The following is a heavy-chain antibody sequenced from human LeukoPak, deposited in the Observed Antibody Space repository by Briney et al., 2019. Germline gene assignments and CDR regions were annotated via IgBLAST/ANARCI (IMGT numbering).Heavy chain of an antibody. V-gene: IGHV4-59*08. CDR3: ARLYCSGGCCYPDY. Sequence: PSETLSLTCTVAGGSISSYYWSWIRQPPGKGLEWIGYIYYSGSTNYNPSLKSRVTISVDTSKNQFSLKLSSVTAADTAVYYCARLYCSGGCCYPDYWGQGTLVTVSS. J-gene: IGHJ4*02. D-gene: IGHD2-15*01. CDR1: GGSISSYY. CDR2: IYYSGST.